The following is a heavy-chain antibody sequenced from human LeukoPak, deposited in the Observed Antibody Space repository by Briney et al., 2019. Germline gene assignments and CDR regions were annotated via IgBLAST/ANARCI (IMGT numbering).Heavy chain of an antibody. Sequence: GGSLRHSCAASGFTFDDYAMHWVRQAPGKGLESVSLISGDGGSTYYADSVKGRFTISRDNSKNSLYLQMNSLRTEDTALYYCAKAATAMAHYYYYYMDVWGKGTTVTVSS. CDR1: GFTFDDYA. J-gene: IGHJ6*03. D-gene: IGHD5-18*01. CDR2: ISGDGGST. V-gene: IGHV3-43*02. CDR3: AKAATAMAHYYYYYMDV.